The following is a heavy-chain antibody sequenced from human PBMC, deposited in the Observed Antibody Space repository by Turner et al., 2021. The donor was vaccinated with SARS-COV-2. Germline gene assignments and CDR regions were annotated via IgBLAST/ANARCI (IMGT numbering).Heavy chain of an antibody. D-gene: IGHD3-9*01. J-gene: IGHJ5*02. CDR3: VTEGEITISGYGWFDP. CDR2: MYYSGST. CDR1: GGSISRRSYY. Sequence: LQLLESCPGLVKPSETLFLTCTVSGGSISRRSYYWGWIHQPPGKGLEWIGSMYYSGSTYYNPSLKSRVTISVDTSKNQLTLKLSSVTAADTAAYYWVTEGEITISGYGWFDPWGQGTLVTVSS. V-gene: IGHV4-39*01.